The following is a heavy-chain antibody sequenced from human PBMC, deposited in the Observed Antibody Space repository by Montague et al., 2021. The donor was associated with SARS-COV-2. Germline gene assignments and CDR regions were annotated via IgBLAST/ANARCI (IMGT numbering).Heavy chain of an antibody. CDR1: GFSLSTSGMC. D-gene: IGHD3-9*01. CDR3: ARTYYDILTGRGYGMDV. V-gene: IGHV2-70*11. Sequence: VKPTQTLTLTCTFSGFSLSTSGMCVSWIRQPPGKALEWLARIDWDDDKYYSTSLKTRLTISKDTSKNQVVLTMTNMDPVDTATYYCARTYYDILTGRGYGMDVWGQGTTVTVSS. CDR2: IDWDDDK. J-gene: IGHJ6*02.